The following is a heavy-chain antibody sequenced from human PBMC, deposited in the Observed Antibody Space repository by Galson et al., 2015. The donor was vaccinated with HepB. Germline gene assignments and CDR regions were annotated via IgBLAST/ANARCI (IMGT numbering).Heavy chain of an antibody. D-gene: IGHD3-3*01. CDR3: ARDRGYYDFWSGYYTDLPETLFDY. CDR1: GFTFSDYY. V-gene: IGHV3-11*01. Sequence: SLRLSCAASGFTFSDYYMSWIRQAPGKGLEWVSYISSSGSTIYYADSVKGRFTISRDNAKNSLYLQMNSLRAEDTAVYYCARDRGYYDFWSGYYTDLPETLFDYWGQGTLVTVSS. CDR2: ISSSGSTI. J-gene: IGHJ4*02.